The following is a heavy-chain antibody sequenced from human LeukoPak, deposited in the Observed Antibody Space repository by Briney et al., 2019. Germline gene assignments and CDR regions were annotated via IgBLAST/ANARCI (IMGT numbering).Heavy chain of an antibody. V-gene: IGHV4-39*01. CDR3: ARQMSYPYYFDY. Sequence: SETLSLTCTVSGGSLSSSSYYWGWIRQPPGKGLGWIGSIYYSGSTYYNPSLKSRVTISVDTSKNQFSLELSSVTAADTAVYYCARQMSYPYYFDYWGQGTLVTVSS. CDR2: IYYSGST. D-gene: IGHD3-16*02. CDR1: GGSLSSSSYY. J-gene: IGHJ4*02.